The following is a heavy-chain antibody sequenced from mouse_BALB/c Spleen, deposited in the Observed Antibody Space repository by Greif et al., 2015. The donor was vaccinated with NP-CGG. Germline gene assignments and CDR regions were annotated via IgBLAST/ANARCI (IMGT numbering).Heavy chain of an antibody. CDR3: GRGQWFDY. CDR1: GYTFTDHI. CDR2: IYPVSGET. V-gene: IGHV1-11*01. J-gene: IGHJ2*01. Sequence: LMESGPELASPGASVTLSCKASGYTFTDHIMNWVKKRPGQGLEWIGRIYPVSGETNYNQKFMGKATLSVDRSSSTVYMVLNSLTSEDPAVYYCGRGQWFDYWGQGTTLTVSS.